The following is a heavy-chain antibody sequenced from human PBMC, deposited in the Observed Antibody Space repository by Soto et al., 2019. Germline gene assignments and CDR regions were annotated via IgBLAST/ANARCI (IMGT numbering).Heavy chain of an antibody. Sequence: EVQLVESGGGLVQPGGSLRLSCVVSGITFSTYRMHWVRQAPGKGLVWVSHIKSDGTVTHYTDSVRGRFIISRDNAKNPLFLQMNSLGAEDTAVYYCAIENYDFWSGYYLDYWGQGTLVTVSS. CDR1: GITFSTYR. CDR2: IKSDGTVT. D-gene: IGHD3-3*01. J-gene: IGHJ4*02. CDR3: AIENYDFWSGYYLDY. V-gene: IGHV3-74*01.